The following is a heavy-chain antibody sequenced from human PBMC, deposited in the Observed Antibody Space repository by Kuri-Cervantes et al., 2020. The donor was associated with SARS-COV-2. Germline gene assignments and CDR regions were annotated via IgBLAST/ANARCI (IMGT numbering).Heavy chain of an antibody. D-gene: IGHD3-22*01. CDR3: ATEGYSIIIWAFAH. CDR1: GGTFSSYA. Sequence: SVKVSCKASGGTFSSYAISWVRQAPGQGLEWMGGIIPIFGTANYAQKFQGRVTITTDESTNTAYMELSSLRSEDTAVYYCATEGYSIIIWAFAHWGQGTKVTVSS. CDR2: IIPIFGTA. J-gene: IGHJ3*01. V-gene: IGHV1-69*05.